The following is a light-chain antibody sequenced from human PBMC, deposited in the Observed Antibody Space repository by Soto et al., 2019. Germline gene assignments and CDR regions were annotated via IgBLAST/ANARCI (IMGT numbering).Light chain of an antibody. CDR1: NNDIGGYNS. CDR2: GVT. V-gene: IGLV2-14*01. Sequence: QSALTQPASVSGSPGQSITISCTGSNNDIGGYNSVSWYQQHPDKAPKLLIFGVTNRPSGVSDRFSGSKSGNTASLTISALQAVDEADYYCTSYTSVTIVVFGGGTKLTVL. J-gene: IGLJ2*01. CDR3: TSYTSVTIVV.